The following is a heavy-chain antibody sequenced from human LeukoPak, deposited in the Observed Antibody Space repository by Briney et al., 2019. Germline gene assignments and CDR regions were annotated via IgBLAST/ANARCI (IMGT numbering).Heavy chain of an antibody. CDR1: GFTFSSYW. V-gene: IGHV3-7*04. CDR3: ARDLAY. J-gene: IGHJ4*02. Sequence: HPGGSRRLSCAASGFTFSSYWMSWVSQAQGKGLEWVAKIKKDGREKYYVDSVKGRFTIDRDNAKNSLYLQMNSLRAEDTAVYYCARDLAYWGQGTLVTVSS. CDR2: IKKDGREK.